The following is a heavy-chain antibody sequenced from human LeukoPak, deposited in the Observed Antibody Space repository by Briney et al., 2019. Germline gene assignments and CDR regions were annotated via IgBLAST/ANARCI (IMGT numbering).Heavy chain of an antibody. V-gene: IGHV3-23*01. CDR1: GFTFSSYS. J-gene: IGHJ1*01. Sequence: GGSLRLSCAASGFTFSSYSMSWVRQAPGKGLEWVSGISGSGGSKYYADSVKGRFTISRDNSKSTLYLQMNSLRAEDTAVYYCAKEDYGDLASFQYWGEGTLVTVSS. CDR2: ISGSGGSK. CDR3: AKEDYGDLASFQY. D-gene: IGHD4-17*01.